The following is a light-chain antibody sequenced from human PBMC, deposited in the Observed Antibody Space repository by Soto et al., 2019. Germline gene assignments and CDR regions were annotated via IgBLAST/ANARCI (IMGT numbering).Light chain of an antibody. V-gene: IGKV1-5*01. J-gene: IGKJ1*01. Sequence: DIQMTQSPSSLSASVGYRVTITCRASQSISSYLNWYQQKPGKAPKLLIYDASSLESGVPSRFSGSGSGTEFTLTISSLQPDDFATYYCQQYNSYWKFGQGTKVDIK. CDR3: QQYNSYWK. CDR2: DAS. CDR1: QSISSY.